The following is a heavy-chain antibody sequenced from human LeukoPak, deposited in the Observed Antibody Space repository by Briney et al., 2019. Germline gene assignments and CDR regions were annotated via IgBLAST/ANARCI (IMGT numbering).Heavy chain of an antibody. D-gene: IGHD1-1*01. CDR3: ARALTTLTYEGY. CDR2: ISGSNSYI. J-gene: IGHJ4*02. V-gene: IGHV3-21*01. Sequence: GGSLRLSCAASGFTFSSYTMHWIRQAPGKGLEWVSSISGSNSYIFYADSVKGRFTVSRNNAKDSLYLQMNSLRAEDTAVYYCARALTTLTYEGYWGQGTLVTVSS. CDR1: GFTFSSYT.